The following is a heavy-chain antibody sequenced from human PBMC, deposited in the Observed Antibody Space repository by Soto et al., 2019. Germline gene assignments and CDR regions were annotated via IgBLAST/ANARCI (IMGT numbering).Heavy chain of an antibody. J-gene: IGHJ6*02. D-gene: IGHD6-13*01. Sequence: GGSLRLSCAASGFTFSSYGMHWVRQAPGKGLEWVAVIWYDGSNKYYADSVKGRFTISRDNSKNTLYLQMNSLRAEDTAVYYCASTPGIAAAGYYYYGMDVWGQGTTVTVSS. CDR2: IWYDGSNK. CDR3: ASTPGIAAAGYYYYGMDV. V-gene: IGHV3-33*01. CDR1: GFTFSSYG.